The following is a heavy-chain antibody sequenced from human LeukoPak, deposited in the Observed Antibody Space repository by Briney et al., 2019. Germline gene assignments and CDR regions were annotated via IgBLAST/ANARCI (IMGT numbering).Heavy chain of an antibody. CDR1: GGSISNYY. CDR2: IYYSGST. Sequence: SETLSLTCTVSGGSISNYYWSWIRQPPGKGLEWIGYIYYSGSTNYNPSLKSRVTISVDTSKNQFSLKLSSVTAADTAVYYCARGGHDYGDYFDYWGQGTLVTVSS. J-gene: IGHJ4*02. V-gene: IGHV4-59*01. D-gene: IGHD4-17*01. CDR3: ARGGHDYGDYFDY.